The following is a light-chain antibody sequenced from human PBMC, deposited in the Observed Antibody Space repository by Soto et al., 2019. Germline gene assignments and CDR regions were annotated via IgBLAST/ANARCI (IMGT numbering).Light chain of an antibody. CDR1: QSVSTY. CDR2: GGS. CDR3: QQFRNWPWT. Sequence: EIVLTQSPATLSLSPGERATLSCRASQSVSTYLAWYQQTPGRPPRLLIYGGSTRATGIPARISGSGSGTEFTLTISSLQSEDFAVYYCQQFRNWPWTFGQGTKVDIK. J-gene: IGKJ1*01. V-gene: IGKV3D-15*01.